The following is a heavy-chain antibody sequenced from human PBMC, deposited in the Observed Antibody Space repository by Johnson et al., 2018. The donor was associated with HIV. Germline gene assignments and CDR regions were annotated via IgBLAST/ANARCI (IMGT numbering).Heavy chain of an antibody. CDR1: GFTFDDYA. J-gene: IGHJ3*01. D-gene: IGHD2-21*01. CDR3: AKVDCGGDTCAGYVPFDL. V-gene: IGHV3-9*01. CDR2: ISWNSGSI. Sequence: VQLVESGGGVVQPGRSLRLSCAASGFTFDDYAMHWVRQAPGKGLEWVSGISWNSGSIGYADSVRGRFTISRDNAKYTVDLQMNRLRVEDTAVYYCAKVDCGGDTCAGYVPFDLWGQGTLVTVSS.